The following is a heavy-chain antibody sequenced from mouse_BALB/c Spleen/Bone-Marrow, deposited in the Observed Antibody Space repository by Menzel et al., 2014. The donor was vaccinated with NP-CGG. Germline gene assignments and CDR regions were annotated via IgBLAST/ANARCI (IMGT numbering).Heavy chain of an antibody. V-gene: IGHV1-80*01. Sequence: VKLQESEAELVRPGSSVKISCKASGYAFSSYWMIWVKQRPGQGLEWIGQIYPGDGDTNYNGKFKGKATLTADKSSSTAYMQLSSLTSEDSAVYFCARSGYGSNYDYWGQGTTLTVSS. CDR1: GYAFSSYW. CDR2: IYPGDGDT. J-gene: IGHJ2*01. CDR3: ARSGYGSNYDY. D-gene: IGHD1-1*01.